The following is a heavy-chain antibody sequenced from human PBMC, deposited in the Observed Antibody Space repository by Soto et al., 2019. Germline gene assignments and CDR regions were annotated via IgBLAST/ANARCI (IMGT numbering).Heavy chain of an antibody. V-gene: IGHV3-74*01. CDR2: INSDGSST. J-gene: IGHJ4*02. CDR1: GFTFSSYW. CDR3: VRTSLVVAAATREDY. Sequence: EVQLVESGGGLVQPGESLRLSCAASGFTFSSYWMHWVRQAPGKGLVWVSRINSDGSSTSYAGSVKGRFTISRDNAKNTLYVKMNSLRAEDTAVYYCVRTSLVVAAATREDYWGQGTLVTVSS. D-gene: IGHD2-15*01.